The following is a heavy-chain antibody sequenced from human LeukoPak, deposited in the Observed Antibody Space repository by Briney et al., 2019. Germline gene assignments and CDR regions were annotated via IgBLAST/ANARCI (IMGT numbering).Heavy chain of an antibody. V-gene: IGHV3-53*01. CDR2: IYSGGTT. Sequence: PGGSLRLSCAASGFTVSTNYMSWVRQAPGKGLEWVSVIYSGGTTYYADSVKGRFTISRGNSKNTLYLQMNSLRAEDTAVYYCARAPSFDYWGQGTLVTVSS. J-gene: IGHJ4*02. CDR3: ARAPSFDY. CDR1: GFTVSTNY.